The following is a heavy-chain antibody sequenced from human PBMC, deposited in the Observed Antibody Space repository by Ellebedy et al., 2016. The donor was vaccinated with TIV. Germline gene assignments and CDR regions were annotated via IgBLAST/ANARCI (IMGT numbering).Heavy chain of an antibody. V-gene: IGHV3-15*07. CDR2: IKSKIYGGTM. J-gene: IGHJ4*02. CDR1: GFTFSDAW. CDR3: TTDNGCYRLDY. Sequence: GESLKISXAASGFTFSDAWMNWVRQAPGKGLEWVGRIKSKIYGGTMDYAAPVKGRFTISGDASSNTLFLQMDSLKTEDTGVYYCTTDNGCYRLDYWGQGTLVTVSS. D-gene: IGHD4-17*01.